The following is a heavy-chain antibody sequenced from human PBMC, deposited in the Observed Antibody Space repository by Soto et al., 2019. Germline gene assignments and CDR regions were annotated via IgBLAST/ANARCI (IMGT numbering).Heavy chain of an antibody. CDR1: GGSISSYY. J-gene: IGHJ4*02. CDR3: ARGMAYGGYDY. D-gene: IGHD5-12*01. V-gene: IGHV4-59*01. Sequence: PSETLSLTCTVSGGSISSYYWSWIRQPPGKGLEWIGYIYYSGSTNYNPSLKSRVTISVDTSKNQFSLKLSSVTAADTAVYYCARGMAYGGYDYWGXGTLVTVSS. CDR2: IYYSGST.